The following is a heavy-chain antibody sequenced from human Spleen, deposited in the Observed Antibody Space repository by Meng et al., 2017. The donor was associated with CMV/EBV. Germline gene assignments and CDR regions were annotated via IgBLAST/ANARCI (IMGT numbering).Heavy chain of an antibody. Sequence: GESLKISCAASGFTFDDYGMSWVRQAPGKGLEWVSGINWNGGSTGYADSVKGRFTISRDNAKNSLYLQMNSLRAEDTALYHCARGGYCSSTSCPYYGMDVWGQGTTVTVSS. D-gene: IGHD2-2*01. CDR3: ARGGYCSSTSCPYYGMDV. J-gene: IGHJ6*02. CDR1: GFTFDDYG. CDR2: INWNGGST. V-gene: IGHV3-20*01.